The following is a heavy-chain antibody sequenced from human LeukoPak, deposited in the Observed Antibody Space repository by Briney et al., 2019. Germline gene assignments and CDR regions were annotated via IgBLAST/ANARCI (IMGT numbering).Heavy chain of an antibody. CDR1: GYTFTSYD. J-gene: IGHJ4*02. CDR2: MNPNSGNT. D-gene: IGHD3-9*01. CDR3: ARGGNRYDILTGYYVPPDY. Sequence: PVASVKVSCKASGYTFTSYDINWVRQATGQGLEWMGWMNPNSGNTGYAQKFQGRVTITRNTSISTAYMELSSLRSEDTAVYYCARGGNRYDILTGYYVPPDYWGQGTLVTVSS. V-gene: IGHV1-8*03.